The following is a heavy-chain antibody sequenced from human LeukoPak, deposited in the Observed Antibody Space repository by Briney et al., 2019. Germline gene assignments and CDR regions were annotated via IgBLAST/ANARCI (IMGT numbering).Heavy chain of an antibody. J-gene: IGHJ6*04. CDR3: ARVLYGGMDV. D-gene: IGHD4-17*01. V-gene: IGHV3-48*03. CDR1: GFTFSSYE. Sequence: PGGSLRLSCAASGFTFSSYEMNWVRQAPGKGLEWVSYISSSGSTIYYADSVKGRFTISRDNAKNSLYLQMNSLRAEDTAVYYCARVLYGGMDVWGKGTTVTVFS. CDR2: ISSSGSTI.